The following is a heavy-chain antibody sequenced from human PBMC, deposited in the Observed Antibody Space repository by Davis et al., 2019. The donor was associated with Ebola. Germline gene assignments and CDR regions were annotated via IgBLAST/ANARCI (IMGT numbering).Heavy chain of an antibody. D-gene: IGHD5-18*01. CDR2: INHSGST. J-gene: IGHJ5*02. CDR1: GGSFSGYY. V-gene: IGHV4-34*01. Sequence: SETLSLTCAVYGGSFSGYYWSWIRQPPGKGLEWIGEINHSGSTNYNPSLKSRVTISVDKSKNQFSLKLSSVTAADTAVYYCARVGGYSYALLRFDPWGQGTLVTVSS. CDR3: ARVGGYSYALLRFDP.